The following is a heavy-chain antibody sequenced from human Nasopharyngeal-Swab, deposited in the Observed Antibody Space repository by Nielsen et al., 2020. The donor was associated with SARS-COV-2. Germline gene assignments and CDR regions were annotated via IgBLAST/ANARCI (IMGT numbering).Heavy chain of an antibody. V-gene: IGHV4-31*02. CDR2: IYYSGST. D-gene: IGHD3-22*01. J-gene: IGHJ3*02. CDR3: ARATMIVVVIGAFDI. Sequence: WIRQPPGKGLEWIGYIYYSGSTYYNPSLKSRVTILVDTSKNQFSLKLSSVIAADTAVYYCARATMIVVVIGAFDIWGQGTMVTVSS.